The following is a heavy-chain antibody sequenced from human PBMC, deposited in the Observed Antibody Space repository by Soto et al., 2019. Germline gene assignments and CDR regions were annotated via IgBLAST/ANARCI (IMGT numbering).Heavy chain of an antibody. CDR3: AKDDPVCRSTSCYHYAFDI. D-gene: IGHD2-2*01. CDR2: ISWNSGSI. Sequence: EVQLVESGGGLVQPGRSLRLSCAASGFTFDDYAMHWVRQAPGKGLEWVSGISWNSGSIGYADSVKGRFTISRDNAKNSLYLQMHSLRAEDTALYYCAKDDPVCRSTSCYHYAFDIWGQGRMVTVSS. J-gene: IGHJ3*02. V-gene: IGHV3-9*01. CDR1: GFTFDDYA.